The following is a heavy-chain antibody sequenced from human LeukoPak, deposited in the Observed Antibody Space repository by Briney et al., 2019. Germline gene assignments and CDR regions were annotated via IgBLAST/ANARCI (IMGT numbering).Heavy chain of an antibody. Sequence: NASETLSLTCTVSGGSITSYYWSWIRQPPGKGLEWIGYIYYSGNTNYNPSLKSRVTISVDTSKNQFSLKLSSVTAADTAVYYCARGGGISHYYYYMDVWGKGTTVTISS. CDR1: GGSITSYY. D-gene: IGHD6-13*01. V-gene: IGHV4-59*01. CDR3: ARGGGISHYYYYMDV. CDR2: IYYSGNT. J-gene: IGHJ6*03.